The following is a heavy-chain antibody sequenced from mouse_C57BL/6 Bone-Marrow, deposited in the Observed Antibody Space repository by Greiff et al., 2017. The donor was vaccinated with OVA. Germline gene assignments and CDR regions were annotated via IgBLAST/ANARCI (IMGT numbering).Heavy chain of an antibody. V-gene: IGHV10-1*01. CDR1: GFSFNTYA. J-gene: IGHJ2*01. D-gene: IGHD2-5*01. CDR2: IRSKSNNYAT. Sequence: EVQGVESGGGLVQPKGSLKLSCAASGFSFNTYAMNWVRQAPGKGLEWVARIRSKSNNYATYYADSVKDRFTISRDDSESMLYLQMNNLKTEDTAMYYCVRQGYSNYPPYYFDYWGQGTTLTVSS. CDR3: VRQGYSNYPPYYFDY.